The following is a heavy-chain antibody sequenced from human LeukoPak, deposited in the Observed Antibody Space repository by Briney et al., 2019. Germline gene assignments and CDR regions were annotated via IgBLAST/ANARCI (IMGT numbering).Heavy chain of an antibody. D-gene: IGHD1-26*01. J-gene: IGHJ4*02. CDR1: GGSISSTNW. Sequence: SEALSLTCGVSGGSISSTNWWSWVRQPPGQGLEWIGEISLSGVTNYNPSLKSRVTMSLDRSKNHLSLTLTSVTAADTAVYYCSRESGAFSPFGYWGQGTLVTVSS. CDR3: SRESGAFSPFGY. CDR2: ISLSGVT. V-gene: IGHV4-4*02.